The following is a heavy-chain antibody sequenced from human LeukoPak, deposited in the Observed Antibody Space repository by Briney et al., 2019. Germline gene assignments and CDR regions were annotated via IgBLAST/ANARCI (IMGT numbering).Heavy chain of an antibody. CDR3: ARDLGLYYYMDV. Sequence: GGSLRLSCAASGFTFCSYSMNWVRQAPGKGLEWVSYISSSSSTIYYADSVKGRFTISRDNAKNSLYLQMNSLRAEDTAVYYCARDLGLYYYMDVWGKGTTVTVSS. V-gene: IGHV3-48*01. CDR1: GFTFCSYS. D-gene: IGHD3/OR15-3a*01. CDR2: ISSSSSTI. J-gene: IGHJ6*03.